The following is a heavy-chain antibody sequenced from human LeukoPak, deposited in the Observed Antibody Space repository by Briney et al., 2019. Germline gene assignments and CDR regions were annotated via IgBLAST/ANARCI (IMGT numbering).Heavy chain of an antibody. D-gene: IGHD1-26*01. V-gene: IGHV3-23*01. CDR2: ISGSGGST. Sequence: PGGSLRLSCAASGFIFSSYWMHWVRQAPGKGLGWVSAISGSGGSTYYADSVKGRFTISRDNSKNTLYLQMNSLRAEDTAVYHCAKEARDVGATPFDYWGQGTLVTVSS. J-gene: IGHJ4*02. CDR1: GFIFSSYW. CDR3: AKEARDVGATPFDY.